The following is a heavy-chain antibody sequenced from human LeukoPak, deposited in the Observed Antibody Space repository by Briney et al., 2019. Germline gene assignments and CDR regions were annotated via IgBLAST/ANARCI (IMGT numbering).Heavy chain of an antibody. D-gene: IGHD3-10*01. Sequence: GASVKVSCKASGYTFTSYDINWVRQATGQGLEWMGWMNPNSGNTGYAQKFQGRVTMTRNTSISTAYMELSSLRSEGTAVYYCALSGSRYYYYGMDVWGQGTTVTVSS. J-gene: IGHJ6*02. CDR2: MNPNSGNT. V-gene: IGHV1-8*01. CDR1: GYTFTSYD. CDR3: ALSGSRYYYYGMDV.